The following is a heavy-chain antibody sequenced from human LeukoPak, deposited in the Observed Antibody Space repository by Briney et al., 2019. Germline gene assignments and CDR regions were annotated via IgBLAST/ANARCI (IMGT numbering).Heavy chain of an antibody. CDR1: GFTFSNGW. D-gene: IGHD1-26*01. V-gene: IGHV3-48*01. J-gene: IGHJ6*02. CDR3: AREEIVGEYYYYYGMDV. CDR2: ISSSSSTI. Sequence: PGGSLRLSCAASGFTFSNGWMNWVRQAPGKGLEWVSYISSSSSTIYYADSVKGRFTISRDNAKNSLYLQMNSLRAEDTAVYYCAREEIVGEYYYYYGMDVWGQGTTVTVSS.